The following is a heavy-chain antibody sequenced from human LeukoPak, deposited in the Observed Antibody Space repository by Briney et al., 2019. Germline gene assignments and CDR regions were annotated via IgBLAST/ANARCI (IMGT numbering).Heavy chain of an antibody. D-gene: IGHD2-2*01. CDR3: AKDAGYGYQQLYYFDY. CDR2: ISYDGSNK. V-gene: IGHV3-30*18. Sequence: GGSLRLSCAASGFTFSSYGMHWVRQAPGKGLEWVAVISYDGSNKYYADSVKGRFTISRDNSKNTLYLQMNSLRAEDTAVYYCAKDAGYGYQQLYYFDYWGQGTLVTVSS. J-gene: IGHJ4*02. CDR1: GFTFSSYG.